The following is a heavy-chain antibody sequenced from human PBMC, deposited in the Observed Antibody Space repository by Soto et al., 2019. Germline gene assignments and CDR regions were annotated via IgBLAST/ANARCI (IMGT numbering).Heavy chain of an antibody. CDR3: ARDGGSHSGGIDY. D-gene: IGHD1-26*01. J-gene: IGHJ4*02. CDR2: IIPIFGTA. Sequence: QVQLVQSGAEVKKPGSSVKVSCKASGGTFSSYSINWVRQAPGQGLEWMGEIIPIFGTANYAQKFQGRVTITVDESTSTAYMELSSLRSEDTAVYYCARDGGSHSGGIDYWGQGTLVTVSS. V-gene: IGHV1-69*01. CDR1: GGTFSSYS.